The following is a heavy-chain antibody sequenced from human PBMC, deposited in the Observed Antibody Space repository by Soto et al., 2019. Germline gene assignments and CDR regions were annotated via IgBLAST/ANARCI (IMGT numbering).Heavy chain of an antibody. J-gene: IGHJ3*02. D-gene: IGHD3-3*01. V-gene: IGHV3-7*03. CDR1: GFTFSSYW. CDR2: IKQDGSEK. Sequence: GGSLRLSCAASGFTFSSYWMSWVRQAPGKGLEWVANIKQDGSEKYYVDSVKGRFTISRDNAKNSLYLQMNSLRAEDTAVYYCAREFLEWLSDDAFDIWGQGTMVTVSS. CDR3: AREFLEWLSDDAFDI.